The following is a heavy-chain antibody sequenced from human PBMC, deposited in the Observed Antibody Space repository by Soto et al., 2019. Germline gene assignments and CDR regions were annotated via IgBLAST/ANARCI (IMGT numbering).Heavy chain of an antibody. CDR2: INPSGGST. D-gene: IGHD3-3*01. CDR1: GYTFTSYY. CDR3: ARAGGRGIFGYYYGMDV. J-gene: IGHJ6*02. V-gene: IGHV1-46*01. Sequence: ASVKVSFKASGYTFTSYYMHWVRQAPGQGLEWMGIINPSGGSTSYAQKFQGRVTMTRDTSTSTVYMELSSLRSEDTAVYYCARAGGRGIFGYYYGMDVWGQGTTVTVS.